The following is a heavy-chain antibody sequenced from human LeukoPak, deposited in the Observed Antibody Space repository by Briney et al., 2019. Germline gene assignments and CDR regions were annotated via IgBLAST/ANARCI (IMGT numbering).Heavy chain of an antibody. J-gene: IGHJ4*02. CDR3: AREYSYGHGFDY. D-gene: IGHD5-18*01. CDR1: GGSISSYY. CDR2: IYYSGST. Sequence: SETLFLTCTVSGGSISSYYWSWIRQPPGKGLEWIGYIYYSGSTNYNPSLKSRVTISVDTSKNQFSLKLGSVTAADTAVYYCAREYSYGHGFDYWGQGTLVTVSS. V-gene: IGHV4-59*01.